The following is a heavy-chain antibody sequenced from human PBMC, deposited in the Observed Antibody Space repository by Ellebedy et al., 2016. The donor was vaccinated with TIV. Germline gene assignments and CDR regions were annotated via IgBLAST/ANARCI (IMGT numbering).Heavy chain of an antibody. CDR3: VRGTVAPDY. J-gene: IGHJ4*02. CDR1: EFTFSSYS. CDR2: MSGGSVVA. D-gene: IGHD4-11*01. Sequence: GESLKISCAASEFTFSSYSMNWVRQAPGKGLEWVSGMSGGSVVAYYADSVKGRFTFSRDNSKNTLYLQMNNLRVEDTAIYYCVRGTVAPDYWGQGTLVTVSS. V-gene: IGHV3-23*01.